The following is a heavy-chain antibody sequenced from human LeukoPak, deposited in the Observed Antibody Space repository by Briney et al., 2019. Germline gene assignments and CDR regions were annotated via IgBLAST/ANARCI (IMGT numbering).Heavy chain of an antibody. V-gene: IGHV1-8*03. Sequence: RASVKVSCKASGYTFTSYDINWVRQATGQGLEWMGWMNPNSGNTGYAQKFQGRVTITADKSTSTAYMELSSLRSEDTAVYYCARGHFRYGDYDGMDVWGQGTTVTVSS. D-gene: IGHD4-17*01. J-gene: IGHJ6*02. CDR1: GYTFTSYD. CDR2: MNPNSGNT. CDR3: ARGHFRYGDYDGMDV.